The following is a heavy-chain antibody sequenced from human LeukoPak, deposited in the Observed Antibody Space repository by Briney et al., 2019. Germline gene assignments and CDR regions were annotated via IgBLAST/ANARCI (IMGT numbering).Heavy chain of an antibody. CDR1: GRSISSGSYS. Sequence: SATLSLTCPVSGRSISSGSYSWSWIRQPAGKGLEWIGRIYTSGSTNYNPSLKSRVNISVDTSKNQFSLKLSSVTAADTAVYYCARAGYRYTVLFDYWGQGTLVTVSS. D-gene: IGHD3-16*02. V-gene: IGHV4-61*02. CDR2: IYTSGST. J-gene: IGHJ4*02. CDR3: ARAGYRYTVLFDY.